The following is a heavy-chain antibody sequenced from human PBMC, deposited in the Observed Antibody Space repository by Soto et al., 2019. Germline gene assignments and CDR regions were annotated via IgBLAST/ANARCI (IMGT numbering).Heavy chain of an antibody. Sequence: QVQLVESGGALVKPGGSLRLSCAASGFIFSDYYMTWIRQAPGKGPEWISYISGGGDVTAYAHSVKGRFTISRDNTKRSLYLQMNSLPVEDMAVYYCSRAPRLVDYWGQGTLVTVAS. J-gene: IGHJ4*02. CDR3: SRAPRLVDY. CDR1: GFIFSDYY. D-gene: IGHD1-26*01. CDR2: ISGGGDVT. V-gene: IGHV3-11*01.